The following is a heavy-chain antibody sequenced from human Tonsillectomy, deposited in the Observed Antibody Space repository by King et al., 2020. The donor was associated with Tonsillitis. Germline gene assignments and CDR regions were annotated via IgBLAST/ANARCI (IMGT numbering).Heavy chain of an antibody. Sequence: QLVQSGGGLVQPGGSLRLSCTASGFTFSSYSMNWVRQAPGKGLEWVSYITSGSTTIYIADSVKGRFTISRDNAKNSLSLQMKSLRDEDTAVYYCARDFGPQTSGWYRMGAFDIWGQGAMVSVSS. V-gene: IGHV3-48*02. CDR3: ARDFGPQTSGWYRMGAFDI. J-gene: IGHJ3*02. CDR1: GFTFSSYS. D-gene: IGHD6-13*01. CDR2: ITSGSTTI.